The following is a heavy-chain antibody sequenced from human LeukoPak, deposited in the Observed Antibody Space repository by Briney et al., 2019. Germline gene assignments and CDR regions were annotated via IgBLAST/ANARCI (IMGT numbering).Heavy chain of an antibody. D-gene: IGHD5-24*01. CDR3: ARRGATGTFDL. Sequence: GASVKVSCKASEYPFSGCYMHWVRHAPGQGLEWVGWIHPKSGGTNYAQRFQGRVTMTSVTSIRTAYMEVSRLRSDDTAIYFCARRGATGTFDLWGQGTMVTVSS. CDR2: IHPKSGGT. V-gene: IGHV1-2*02. CDR1: EYPFSGCY. J-gene: IGHJ3*01.